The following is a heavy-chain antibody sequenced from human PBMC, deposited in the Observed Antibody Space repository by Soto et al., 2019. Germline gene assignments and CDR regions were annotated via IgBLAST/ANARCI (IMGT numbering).Heavy chain of an antibody. D-gene: IGHD2-2*01. CDR3: AHGGVPAAVPRWGFDY. J-gene: IGHJ4*02. CDR2: IGASGGSI. CDR1: GFTFSSYA. Sequence: EVQLLESGGGLVQPGGSLRLSCAASGFTFSSYAMSWVRQGPGKGLEWVSAIGASGGSISYADSVRGRFTISRDNSKNTLYLHMNSLRVEDTAVYYCAHGGVPAAVPRWGFDYWGQGTLVTVSS. V-gene: IGHV3-23*01.